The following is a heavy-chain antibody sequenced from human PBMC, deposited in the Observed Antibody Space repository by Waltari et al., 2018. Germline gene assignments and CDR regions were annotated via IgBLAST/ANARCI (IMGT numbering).Heavy chain of an antibody. CDR1: GFTFSFFW. V-gene: IGHV3-74*01. CDR3: ASMGKNYYDSSGHLRGY. J-gene: IGHJ4*02. Sequence: EVQLVESGGGLVQPGGSLRLSCAASGFTFSFFWMAWVRRVPGKGLVWVARINSDGSSTSYADSVKGRFTISRDNAKDTLSLQMNSLRAEDTAVYYCASMGKNYYDSSGHLRGYWGQGTLVTVSS. CDR2: INSDGSST. D-gene: IGHD3-22*01.